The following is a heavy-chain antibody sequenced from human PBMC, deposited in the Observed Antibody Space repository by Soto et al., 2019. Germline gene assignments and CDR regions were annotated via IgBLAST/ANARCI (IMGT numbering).Heavy chain of an antibody. D-gene: IGHD7-27*01. CDR2: ISGGGDDT. V-gene: IGHV3-23*01. CDR3: AKKSLGSITLPALYYFYY. J-gene: IGHJ4*02. Sequence: EVQLLESGGGLVQPGGSLRLSCAASGFTFGNYAFSWVRQAPGKGLEWVSVISGGGDDTYYPDSVKGRFTTSRDNSKNTVYLQMNRLRAEDTAVYYCAKKSLGSITLPALYYFYYWGQGTLVTVSS. CDR1: GFTFGNYA.